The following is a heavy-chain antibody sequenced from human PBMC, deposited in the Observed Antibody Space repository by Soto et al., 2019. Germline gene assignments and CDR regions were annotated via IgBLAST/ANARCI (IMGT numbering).Heavy chain of an antibody. CDR3: ATAAGYSSSWYSEGY. CDR2: ISYDGSNK. CDR1: GFTFSSYA. D-gene: IGHD6-13*01. J-gene: IGHJ4*02. Sequence: QVQLVESGGGVVQPGRSLRLSCAASGFTFSSYAMHWVRQAPGKGLEWVAVISYDGSNKYYADSVKGRFTISSDNSKSTLYLHMNGLSAETTAVYYCATAAGYSSSWYSEGYWGQGTLVTVSS. V-gene: IGHV3-30-3*01.